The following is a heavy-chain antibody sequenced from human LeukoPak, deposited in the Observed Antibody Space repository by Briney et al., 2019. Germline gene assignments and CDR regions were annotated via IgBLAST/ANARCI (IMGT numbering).Heavy chain of an antibody. CDR1: GFTVSSNY. Sequence: GGSLRLSCAASGFTVSSNYMSWVRQAPGRGLDWVSTIWTDERTFYADSVKGRFTISRDESKNTLYLQMNNLGAEDTAVYYCARRYCSGGICYFFDYWGQGTLVTVSS. V-gene: IGHV3-53*01. CDR3: ARRYCSGGICYFFDY. CDR2: IWTDERT. J-gene: IGHJ4*02. D-gene: IGHD2-15*01.